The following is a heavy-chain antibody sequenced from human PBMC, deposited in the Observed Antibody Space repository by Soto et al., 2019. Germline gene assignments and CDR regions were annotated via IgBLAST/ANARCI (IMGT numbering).Heavy chain of an antibody. CDR3: ARVGDDSSGYSPLIGP. CDR1: GFTFSDYY. CDR2: ISSSGSTI. J-gene: IGHJ5*02. Sequence: GGSLRLSXAASGFTFSDYYMSWIRQAPGKGLEWVSYISSSGSTIYYADSVKGRFTISRDNAKNSLYLQMNSLRAEDTAVYYCARVGDDSSGYSPLIGPWGQGTLVTVSS. D-gene: IGHD3-22*01. V-gene: IGHV3-11*01.